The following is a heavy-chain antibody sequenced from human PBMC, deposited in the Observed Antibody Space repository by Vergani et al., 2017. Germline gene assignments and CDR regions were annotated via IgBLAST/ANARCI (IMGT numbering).Heavy chain of an antibody. CDR3: ARLGLTASRREAPVFDY. V-gene: IGHV3-49*04. CDR2: IRNKAYGGTT. Sequence: EVQLVESGGGLVPPGRSLRLSCAASGFSFGDYAMTWVRQAPGKGLEWVAFIRNKAYGGTTEYAASVKGRFTISRDNAKNSLYLQMNSLRAEDTALYFCARLGLTASRREAPVFDYWGQGTLVTVSS. J-gene: IGHJ4*02. D-gene: IGHD6-13*01. CDR1: GFSFGDYA.